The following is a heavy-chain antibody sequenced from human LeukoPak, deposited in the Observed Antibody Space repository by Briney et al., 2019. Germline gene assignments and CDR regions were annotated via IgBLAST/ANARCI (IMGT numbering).Heavy chain of an antibody. CDR2: ISSSGHTM. J-gene: IGHJ6*03. CDR1: GFTFSSYE. V-gene: IGHV3-48*03. Sequence: GGSLRLSCAASGFTFSSYEMNWVRQAPGKGLEWVSYISSSGHTMFYVDSVKGRFTISRDNAKNSLYLQMNSLRSDDTAVYYCARINWNWYYYMDVWGKGTTVTVSS. D-gene: IGHD1-7*01. CDR3: ARINWNWYYYMDV.